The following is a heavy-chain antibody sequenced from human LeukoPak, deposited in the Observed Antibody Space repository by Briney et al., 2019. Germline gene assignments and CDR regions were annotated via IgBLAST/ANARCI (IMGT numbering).Heavy chain of an antibody. Sequence: SETLSLTCTVSGGSISSYYWSWIRQPAAKGQELIGRIYATGSTNYNPSLKSRVTISVDKSKNQFSLKLSSVTAADTAVFYCARGITGTTGFDYWGQGTLVTVSS. CDR1: GGSISSYY. V-gene: IGHV4-4*07. CDR3: ARGITGTTGFDY. D-gene: IGHD1-20*01. CDR2: IYATGST. J-gene: IGHJ4*02.